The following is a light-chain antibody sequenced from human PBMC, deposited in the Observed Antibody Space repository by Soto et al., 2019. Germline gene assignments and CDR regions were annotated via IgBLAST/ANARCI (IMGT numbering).Light chain of an antibody. J-gene: IGLJ1*01. CDR3: NSYTRSRSYV. Sequence: QSALTQPASVSGSPGQSITISCTGTSSDVGGYNYVSWYQQHPGKAPKVIIFEVSNRPSGVSNRFSGSKSGNTASLTISGLLAEDEADYYCNSYTRSRSYVFGTGTKVNVL. V-gene: IGLV2-14*01. CDR2: EVS. CDR1: SSDVGGYNY.